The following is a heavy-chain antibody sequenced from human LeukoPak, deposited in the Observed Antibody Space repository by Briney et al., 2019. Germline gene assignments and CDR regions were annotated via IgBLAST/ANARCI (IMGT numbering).Heavy chain of an antibody. CDR3: ARAKVGDISWFDP. J-gene: IGHJ5*02. CDR2: IYSGGST. Sequence: GGSLRLSCVASGFTFTNYGMHWVRQAPGKGLEWVSVIYSGGSTYYADSVKGRFTMSRDNSKNTLYLQMNSLRAEDTAVYYCARAKVGDISWFDPWGQGTLVTVSS. V-gene: IGHV3-NL1*01. D-gene: IGHD3-22*01. CDR1: GFTFTNYG.